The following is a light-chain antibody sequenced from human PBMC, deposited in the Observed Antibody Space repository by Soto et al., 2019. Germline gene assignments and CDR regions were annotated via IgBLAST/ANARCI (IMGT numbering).Light chain of an antibody. V-gene: IGKV3-11*01. J-gene: IGKJ4*01. CDR1: QSVSSY. Sequence: EIVLTQSPATLSLSPGERATLSCRASQSVSSYLAWYQQKPGQAPRLLIYDASNRATGITARFSGSGSGTDFTLTISSLEPEDFEVYYCQQHRNWFPFGGATKVDMK. CDR3: QQHRNWFP. CDR2: DAS.